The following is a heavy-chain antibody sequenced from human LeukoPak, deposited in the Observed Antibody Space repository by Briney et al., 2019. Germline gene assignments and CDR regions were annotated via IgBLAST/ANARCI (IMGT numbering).Heavy chain of an antibody. J-gene: IGHJ5*02. V-gene: IGHV6-1*01. D-gene: IGHD3-10*01. Sequence: SQTLSLTCAISGDSVSSNSAAWNWIRQSPSRGLEWLGRTYYRSKWYNDYAVSVKSRITINPDTSKNQFSLQLNSVTPEDTAVYCCAGLLWFGELSVFDPWGQGTLVTVSS. CDR3: AGLLWFGELSVFDP. CDR2: TYYRSKWYN. CDR1: GDSVSSNSAA.